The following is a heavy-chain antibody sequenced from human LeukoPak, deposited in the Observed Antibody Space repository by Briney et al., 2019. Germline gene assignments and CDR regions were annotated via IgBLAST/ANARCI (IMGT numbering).Heavy chain of an antibody. Sequence: SGGSLRLSCAASGFTFSTYSMNWVRQAPGRGLEWVSSISSSITYTYYADSVKGRFTISRDNAKNSLYLHMNSLRAEDTAVYYCAREGDYHAFDIWGQGTMVTVSS. CDR2: ISSSITYT. CDR3: AREGDYHAFDI. J-gene: IGHJ3*02. D-gene: IGHD4-17*01. CDR1: GFTFSTYS. V-gene: IGHV3-21*01.